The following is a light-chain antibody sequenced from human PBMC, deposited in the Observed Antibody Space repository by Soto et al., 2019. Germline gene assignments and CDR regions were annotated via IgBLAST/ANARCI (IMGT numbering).Light chain of an antibody. CDR2: DAS. Sequence: EIVLTQSPATLSVSAGERATLSCRASQSVSSYLAWYQQKPGQAPRLLIYDASNRATGIPDRFSGSGSGTDFTLTISRLEPEDFAVYYCQQYGSSPLTFGPGTKVDIK. CDR1: QSVSSY. V-gene: IGKV3-20*01. J-gene: IGKJ3*01. CDR3: QQYGSSPLT.